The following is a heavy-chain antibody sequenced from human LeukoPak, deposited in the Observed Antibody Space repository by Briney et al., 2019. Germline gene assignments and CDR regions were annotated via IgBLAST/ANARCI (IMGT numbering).Heavy chain of an antibody. D-gene: IGHD3-10*01. J-gene: IGHJ6*03. Sequence: GGSLRPSCAASRYTVSSNYMSWVRQAPGKGLEWVSVIYSGGSTYYADSVKGRFTISRDNSKNTLYLQMNSLRAEDTAVYYCASTPRAAYYYSSGSYRGAYYYYYMDVWGKGTTVTVSS. V-gene: IGHV3-53*01. CDR3: ASTPRAAYYYSSGSYRGAYYYYYMDV. CDR1: RYTVSSNY. CDR2: IYSGGST.